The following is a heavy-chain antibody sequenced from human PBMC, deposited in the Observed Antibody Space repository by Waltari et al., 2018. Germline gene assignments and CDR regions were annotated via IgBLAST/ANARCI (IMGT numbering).Heavy chain of an antibody. V-gene: IGHV1-69*01. Sequence: QVQLVQSGAEVKKPGSSVKVSCQASGGPFSSYAIRWVRQAPGQGLEWMGGIIPIFGTANYAQKFQGRVTITADESTSTAYMELSSLRSEDTAVYYCARESPVAGTAPFDYWGQGTLVTVSS. CDR2: IIPIFGTA. J-gene: IGHJ4*02. CDR3: ARESPVAGTAPFDY. CDR1: GGPFSSYA. D-gene: IGHD6-19*01.